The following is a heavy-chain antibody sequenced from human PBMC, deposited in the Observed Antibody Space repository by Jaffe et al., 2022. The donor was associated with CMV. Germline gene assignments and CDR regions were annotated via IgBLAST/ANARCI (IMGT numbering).Heavy chain of an antibody. V-gene: IGHV1-2*02. D-gene: IGHD6-13*01. CDR1: GYTFTGYY. Sequence: QVQLVQSGAEVKKPGASVKVSCKASGYTFTGYYMHWVRQAPGQGLEWMGWINPNSGGTNYAQKFQGRVTMTRDTSISTAYMELSRLRSDDTAVYYCARDDQGLESSSWKNDNNDYWGQGTLVTVSS. CDR2: INPNSGGT. CDR3: ARDDQGLESSSWKNDNNDY. J-gene: IGHJ4*02.